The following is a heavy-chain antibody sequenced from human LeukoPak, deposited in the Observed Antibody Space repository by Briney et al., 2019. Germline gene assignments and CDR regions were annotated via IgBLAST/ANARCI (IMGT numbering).Heavy chain of an antibody. CDR1: GFTFSSYA. J-gene: IGHJ4*02. CDR2: ISGSGGST. Sequence: PGGSLRLSCAASGFTFSSYAMSWVRQAPGKGLEWVSAISGSGGSTYYADSVKGRFTISRDNSKNTLYLQMNSLRAEDKAVYYCAKETGVQLWLRGYFDYWGQGTLVTVSS. D-gene: IGHD5-18*01. V-gene: IGHV3-23*01. CDR3: AKETGVQLWLRGYFDY.